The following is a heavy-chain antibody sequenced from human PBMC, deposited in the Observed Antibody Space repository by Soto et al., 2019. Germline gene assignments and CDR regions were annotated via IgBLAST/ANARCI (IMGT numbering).Heavy chain of an antibody. D-gene: IGHD5-18*01. CDR3: AKIDILNSYALEFYFYGVDI. CDR2: VSYDGSNT. Sequence: PGGSLRLSCAASGFTFSTYGMHWVRQVPGKGLDWVASVSYDGSNTYYSDPVMGRFTISRDNSKNTLYLQMNSPRPEDTAVNYCAKIDILNSYALEFYFYGVDIWGQGTPVTVSS. CDR1: GFTFSTYG. V-gene: IGHV3-30*18. J-gene: IGHJ6*02.